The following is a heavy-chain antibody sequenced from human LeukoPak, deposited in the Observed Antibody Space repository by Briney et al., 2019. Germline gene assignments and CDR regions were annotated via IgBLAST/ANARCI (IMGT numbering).Heavy chain of an antibody. Sequence: GGSLRLSCAASGFTFSSYAMSWVRQAPGKGLEWVSAISGSGGSTHYADSVKGRFTISRDNSKNTLYLQMNSLRAEDTAVYYCAKDMGVTIFGVVIIRDYFDYWGQGTLVTVSS. J-gene: IGHJ4*02. CDR1: GFTFSSYA. D-gene: IGHD3-3*01. CDR2: ISGSGGST. CDR3: AKDMGVTIFGVVIIRDYFDY. V-gene: IGHV3-23*01.